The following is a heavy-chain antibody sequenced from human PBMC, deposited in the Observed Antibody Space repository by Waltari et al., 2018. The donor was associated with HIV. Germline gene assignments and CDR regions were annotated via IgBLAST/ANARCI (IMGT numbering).Heavy chain of an antibody. CDR2: MNPNSGNT. CDR3: ARGRAYCGGDCYAFDI. D-gene: IGHD2-21*02. J-gene: IGHJ3*02. V-gene: IGHV1-8*01. Sequence: QVQLVQSGAEVKKPGASVKVSCKASGYTFTSYDINWVRQATGQGLEWMGWMNPNSGNTGYAQKFQGRVTMTRNTSRSTAYMELSSLRSEDTAVYYCARGRAYCGGDCYAFDIWGQGTMVTVSS. CDR1: GYTFTSYD.